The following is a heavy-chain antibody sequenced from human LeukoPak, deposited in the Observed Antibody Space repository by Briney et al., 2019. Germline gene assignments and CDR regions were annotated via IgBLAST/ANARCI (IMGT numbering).Heavy chain of an antibody. CDR1: GGSISSSTYY. CDR2: IHYSGST. J-gene: IGHJ4*02. D-gene: IGHD3-9*01. Sequence: MPSETLSLTCTVSGGSISSSTYYWGWIRQPPGKGLEWIGSIHYSGSTYYIPSLKSRITISLDMSKNPYSLKLTSVTAADTAVYYCARDVGFFDIDYWGQGILVTVSS. V-gene: IGHV4-39*07. CDR3: ARDVGFFDIDY.